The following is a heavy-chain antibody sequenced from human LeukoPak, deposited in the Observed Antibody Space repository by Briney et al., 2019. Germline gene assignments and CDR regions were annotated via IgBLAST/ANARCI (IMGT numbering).Heavy chain of an antibody. CDR2: IYYSGST. Sequence: SETLSLTCAVSGGSISSNSYYWGWIRQPPGKGLEWIGSIYYSGSTYYNPSLKSRVTISVDTSKNQFSLKLSSVTAADTAVYYCARVGYYDSSGYYRPDYWGQGTLVTVSS. V-gene: IGHV4-39*07. CDR3: ARVGYYDSSGYYRPDY. CDR1: GGSISSNSYY. J-gene: IGHJ4*02. D-gene: IGHD3-22*01.